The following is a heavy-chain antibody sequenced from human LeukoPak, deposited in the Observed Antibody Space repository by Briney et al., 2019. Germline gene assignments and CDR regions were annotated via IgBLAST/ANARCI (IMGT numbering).Heavy chain of an antibody. V-gene: IGHV1-18*01. Sequence: GASVKVSCKASGYTFTSYGISWVRQAPGQGLEWMGWMSAYNGNTNYAQKLQGRVTMTTDTSTSTAYMELRSLRSDDTAVYYCARVSDCSSTSCYYRGSYYFDYWGQGTLVTVSS. CDR2: MSAYNGNT. J-gene: IGHJ4*02. D-gene: IGHD2-2*01. CDR1: GYTFTSYG. CDR3: ARVSDCSSTSCYYRGSYYFDY.